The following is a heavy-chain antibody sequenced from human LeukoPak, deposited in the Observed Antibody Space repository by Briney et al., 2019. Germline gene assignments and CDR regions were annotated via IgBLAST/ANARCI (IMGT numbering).Heavy chain of an antibody. CDR1: GFTFSDAW. J-gene: IGHJ4*02. V-gene: IGHV3-23*01. Sequence: GGSLRLSCAASGFTFSDAWMSWVRQAPGKGLEWVSAISGGGDSTYYSDSVKGRFTISRDNSKNTLYLQMNSLRVEDTAVYFCAKDGYSYGYWFDYWGQGTLVTVSS. D-gene: IGHD5-18*01. CDR2: ISGGGDST. CDR3: AKDGYSYGYWFDY.